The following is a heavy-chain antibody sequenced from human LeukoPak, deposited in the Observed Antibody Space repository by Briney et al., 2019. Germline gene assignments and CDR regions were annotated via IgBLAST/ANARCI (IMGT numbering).Heavy chain of an antibody. J-gene: IGHJ4*02. CDR2: ISAYNGNT. CDR3: ARGGSAQWLVRIDY. Sequence: AASVKVSCKASGYTFTSYGISWVRQAPGQGLEWMGWISAYNGNTNYAQKLQGRVTMTTDTSTSTAYMELRSLRSDDTAVYYWARGGSAQWLVRIDYWGQGTLVTVSS. CDR1: GYTFTSYG. V-gene: IGHV1-18*01. D-gene: IGHD6-19*01.